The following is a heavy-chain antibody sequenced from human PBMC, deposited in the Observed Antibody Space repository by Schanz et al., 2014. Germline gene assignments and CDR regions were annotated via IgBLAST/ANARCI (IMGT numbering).Heavy chain of an antibody. Sequence: VHLVESGGGVVQPGGSLRLSCAASGFTFSSYAMTWVRQAPGKGLEWVSGISSSGGTTFYADSVNGRFTISRDNAKNTLYLQMNSLRVEDTAEYYCAKNWKGHHITGRPGWSDGMDVWGQGTTVTVSS. J-gene: IGHJ6*02. CDR1: GFTFSSYA. CDR3: AKNWKGHHITGRPGWSDGMDV. V-gene: IGHV3-23*04. CDR2: ISSSGGTT. D-gene: IGHD6-6*01.